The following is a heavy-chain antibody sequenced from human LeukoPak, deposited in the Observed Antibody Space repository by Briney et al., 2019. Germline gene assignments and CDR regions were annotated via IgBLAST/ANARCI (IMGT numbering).Heavy chain of an antibody. D-gene: IGHD3-3*01. J-gene: IGHJ4*02. V-gene: IGHV4-4*07. CDR2: IYTSGST. Sequence: PSETLSLTCSVSGFSISSGYYWSWIRQPAGKGLEWIGRIYTSGSTNYNPSLKSRVTMSVDTSKNQFSLKLSSVTAADTAVYYCARETYYDFWSGPIWGQGTLVTVSS. CDR3: ARETYYDFWSGPI. CDR1: GFSISSGYY.